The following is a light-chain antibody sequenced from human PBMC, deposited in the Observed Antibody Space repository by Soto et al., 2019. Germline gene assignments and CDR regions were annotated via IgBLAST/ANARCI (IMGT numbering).Light chain of an antibody. CDR3: QQYSGSSP. CDR1: QSISSW. J-gene: IGKJ2*01. V-gene: IGKV1-5*03. Sequence: DIQMTQSPSTLSASVGDRVTITCRANQSISSWLAWYQQKPGKAPKLLIYQASNLESGVPSRFSGSGSGTEFTLTISSLQPDDFATYYCQQYSGSSPFGQGTKLEIK. CDR2: QAS.